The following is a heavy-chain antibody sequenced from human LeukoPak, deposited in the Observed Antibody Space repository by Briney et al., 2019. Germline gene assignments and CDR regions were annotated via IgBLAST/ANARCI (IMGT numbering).Heavy chain of an antibody. CDR1: AFTFRTFG. CDR3: AKDRHPARTDGYYFDY. J-gene: IGHJ4*02. CDR2: ISYDANNK. Sequence: GRSLRLSCAASAFTFRTFGMHWVRQAPGKGLEWVPVISYDANNKNYADSVKGRFTISRDNSKNTQYLKMNSQGAEDTAGYYGAKDRHPARTDGYYFDYWGQGTLVTVSS. D-gene: IGHD5-24*01. V-gene: IGHV3-30*18.